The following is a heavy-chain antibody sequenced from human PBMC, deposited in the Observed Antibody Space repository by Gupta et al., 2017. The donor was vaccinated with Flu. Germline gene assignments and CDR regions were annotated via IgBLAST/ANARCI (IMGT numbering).Heavy chain of an antibody. CDR2: LNTKRGGT. J-gene: IGHJ4*02. V-gene: IGHV1-2*02. CDR1: GYSFSAFQ. CDR3: ERGLLDY. Sequence: QVQLLQSGSQIASPGASIKVSCEPSGYSFSAFQLHWVRQVPGQGLEWMGWLNTKRGGTDYAPKFRARVTTNEDSSTSKVYMKPSSLTSDDTALDVCERGLLDYWGQGTLVTVSS. D-gene: IGHD2-21*02.